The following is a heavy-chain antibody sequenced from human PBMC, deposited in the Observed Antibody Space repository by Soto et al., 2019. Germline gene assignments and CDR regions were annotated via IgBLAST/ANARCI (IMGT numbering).Heavy chain of an antibody. CDR3: ARGIVVVPVNRCDYYFYYTAV. J-gene: IGHJ6*03. V-gene: IGHV4-59*01. D-gene: IGHD2-2*01. CDR2: IYYSGST. CDR1: GGSISSYY. Sequence: SETLSLTCNFSGGSISSYYWSWIRQPPGKGLEWIGYIYYSGSTNYNPSLKSRVTISVDTSKNQFSLKLSSVTAADTAVYYCARGIVVVPVNRCDYYFYYTAVCGKGTPVPLAS.